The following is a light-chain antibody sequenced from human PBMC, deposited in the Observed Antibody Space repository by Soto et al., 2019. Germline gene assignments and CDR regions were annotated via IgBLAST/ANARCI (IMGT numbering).Light chain of an antibody. CDR1: QSVTTNN. V-gene: IGKV3-20*01. CDR2: AAS. CDR3: QQYDTSPRT. Sequence: EFVLTQSPGTLSLSPGERATLSCRASQSVTTNNLAWYQQKPGQAPRLLIYAASSRATGIPDRFSGSGSGTDFTLTISRLEPEDFAVYYCQQYDTSPRTFGQGTKV. J-gene: IGKJ1*01.